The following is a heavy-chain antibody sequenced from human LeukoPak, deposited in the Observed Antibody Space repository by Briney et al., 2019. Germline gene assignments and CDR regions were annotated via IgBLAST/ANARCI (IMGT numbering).Heavy chain of an antibody. CDR1: GGSISSSSYY. D-gene: IGHD3-3*01. Sequence: SETLSLTCTVSGGSISSSSYYWGWIRQPPGKGLEWIGSIYYSGSTYYNPSLKSRVTISVDTSKNQFSLKLSSVTAADTAVYYCANTILGDYYYYMDVWGNGTTVTVSS. CDR3: ANTILGDYYYYMDV. CDR2: IYYSGST. J-gene: IGHJ6*03. V-gene: IGHV4-39*01.